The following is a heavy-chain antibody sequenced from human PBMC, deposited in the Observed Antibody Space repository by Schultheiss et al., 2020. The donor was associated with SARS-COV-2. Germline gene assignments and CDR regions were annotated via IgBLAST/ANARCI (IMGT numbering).Heavy chain of an antibody. CDR3: ARYGGIAARRGMGYYYYGMDV. Sequence: SQTLSLTCTVSGYSISSGYYWGWIRQPPGKGLEWIGSIYHSGSTNYNPSLKSRVTISVDTSKNQFSLKLSSVTAADTAVYYCARYGGIAARRGMGYYYYGMDVWGQGTTVTVSS. V-gene: IGHV4-38-2*02. D-gene: IGHD6-6*01. CDR2: IYHSGST. J-gene: IGHJ6*02. CDR1: GYSISSGYY.